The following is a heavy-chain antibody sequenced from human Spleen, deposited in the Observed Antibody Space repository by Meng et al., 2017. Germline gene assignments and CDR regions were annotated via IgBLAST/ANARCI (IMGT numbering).Heavy chain of an antibody. CDR3: VRSRAWVRTGFDP. CDR2: IGHSGFT. Sequence: QPQRHESRPGLVKLSETLLLTSSVSGDSISSSDSYWGWIRQSPGKGLEWIGSIGHSGFTYYTPSLESRVTVSVDTSRSQCSLELTSVTAADTAVYYCVRSRAWVRTGFDPWGQGTLVTVSS. CDR1: GDSISSSDSY. V-gene: IGHV4-39*01. J-gene: IGHJ5*02. D-gene: IGHD1/OR15-1a*01.